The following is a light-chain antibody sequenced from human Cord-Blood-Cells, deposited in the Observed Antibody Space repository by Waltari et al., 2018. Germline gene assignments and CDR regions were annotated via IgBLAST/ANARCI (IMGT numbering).Light chain of an antibody. J-gene: IGKJ1*01. Sequence: EIVLTQSPGTLSLSPGERATLSCRASQRVSSSYLAWYQQKHGQAPRLLIYGASSRPTGIPDRFSGRGSGTDCTLTISRLEPEDFAVYYCQQYGSSPGTFGQGTKVEIK. CDR1: QRVSSSY. CDR3: QQYGSSPGT. V-gene: IGKV3-20*01. CDR2: GAS.